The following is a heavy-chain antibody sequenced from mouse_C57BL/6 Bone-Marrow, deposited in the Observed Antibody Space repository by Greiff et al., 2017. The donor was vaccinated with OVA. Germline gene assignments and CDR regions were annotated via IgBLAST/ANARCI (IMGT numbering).Heavy chain of an antibody. CDR3: ASVAMYDYLYWYFDV. CDR2: SRNKANDYTT. CDR1: GFTFSDFY. D-gene: IGHD2-4*01. J-gene: IGHJ1*01. Sequence: EVKLMESGGGLVQSGRSLRLSCATSGFTFSDFYMEWVRQAPGKGLVWIAASRNKANDYTTEYSASVKGLFIVSRDTSQSILYLQMNALGAEDTALYYCASVAMYDYLYWYFDVGGSATTVTVAS. V-gene: IGHV7-1*01.